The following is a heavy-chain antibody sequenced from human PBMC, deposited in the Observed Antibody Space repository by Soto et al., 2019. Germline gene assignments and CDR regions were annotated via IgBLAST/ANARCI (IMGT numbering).Heavy chain of an antibody. Sequence: GGSLRLSCAASGFTFSTYAMSWVRQAPGKGLEWVSSIDRNVGGSTNYAESVRGRFTISRDNSKDTLYLQMNSLRAEDTAVYYCVKPLAQSFDYWGQGTLVTVSS. V-gene: IGHV3-23*01. CDR3: VKPLAQSFDY. CDR1: GFTFSTYA. J-gene: IGHJ4*02. CDR2: IDRNVGGST.